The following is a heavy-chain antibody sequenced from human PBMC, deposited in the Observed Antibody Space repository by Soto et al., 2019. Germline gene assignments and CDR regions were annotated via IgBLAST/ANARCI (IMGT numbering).Heavy chain of an antibody. J-gene: IGHJ6*02. CDR3: ARGVGFGYYYYHMDL. CDR2: IYYSGSA. V-gene: IGHV4-61*01. D-gene: IGHD3-10*01. Sequence: SETLSLTXTVSGDSVTSVSDYWSWIRQPPGKGLEWIGYIYYSGSADYNPSLGSRVTISIDTSKNQFSLKLTSVTAADTAGYYCARGVGFGYYYYHMDLWGQGTTVTVSS. CDR1: GDSVTSVSDY.